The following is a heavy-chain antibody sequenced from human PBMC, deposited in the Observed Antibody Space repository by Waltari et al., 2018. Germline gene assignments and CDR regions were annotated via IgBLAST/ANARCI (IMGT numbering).Heavy chain of an antibody. CDR3: ARGKSRIDP. CDR1: GASFSGHY. V-gene: IGHV4-34*01. CDR2: INHSGST. Sequence: QVQLQQWGAGLLKPSETLSLTCAVYGASFSGHYWSWIRQPPGKGLEWIGEINHSGSTNYHPSLKSRVTISVDTSKNQFSLKLTSVTAADTAVYYCARGKSRIDPWGQGTLVTVSS. J-gene: IGHJ5*02.